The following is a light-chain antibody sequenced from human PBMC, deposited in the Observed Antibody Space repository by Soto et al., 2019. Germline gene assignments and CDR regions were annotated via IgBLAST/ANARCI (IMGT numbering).Light chain of an antibody. CDR2: GAS. V-gene: IGKV3-20*01. CDR3: QQYGTSPPT. CDR1: QSVSSNF. J-gene: IGKJ1*01. Sequence: EIVLTQSPGTLSLSPGERATLSCKASQSVSSNFLAWYQRKPGQATRLLIYGASYRATAIPYRFSGSGSGTDFTLTITRLETEDFAVYYCQQYGTSPPTFGQGTKVEI.